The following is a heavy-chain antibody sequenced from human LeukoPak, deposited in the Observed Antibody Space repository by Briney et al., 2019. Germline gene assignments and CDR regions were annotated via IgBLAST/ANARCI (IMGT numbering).Heavy chain of an antibody. D-gene: IGHD1-26*01. CDR2: ISAYNGNT. V-gene: IGHV1-18*01. Sequence: ASVKVSCKASGYTFTSYGISWVRQAPGQGLEWMGWISAYNGNTNYAQKFQGRFTMTRDTSISTAYMELSRLRSDDTAVYYCARGIGSNWFDPWGQGTLVTVSS. J-gene: IGHJ5*02. CDR3: ARGIGSNWFDP. CDR1: GYTFTSYG.